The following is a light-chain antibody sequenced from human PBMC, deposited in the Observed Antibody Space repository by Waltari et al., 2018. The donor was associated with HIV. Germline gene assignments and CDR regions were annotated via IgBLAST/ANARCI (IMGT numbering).Light chain of an antibody. V-gene: IGKV1-5*03. CDR1: QTIDRW. CDR2: KAS. CDR3: QQYESFSRT. Sequence: DIQMTQSPSTLSAFVGDRVTITCRASQTIDRWLAWYQQKPGRSPKLLIYKASNLESGIPSRFRGSGSWTEFTLTISGLQPDYSAIYYCQQYESFSRTFGQGTKVEI. J-gene: IGKJ1*01.